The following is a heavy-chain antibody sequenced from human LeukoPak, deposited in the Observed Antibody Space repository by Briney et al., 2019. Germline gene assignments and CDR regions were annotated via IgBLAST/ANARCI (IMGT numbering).Heavy chain of an antibody. V-gene: IGHV1-18*01. Sequence: ASVKVSCKASGYTFTSYGISWVRQAPGQGLEWMGWISAYNGNTNYAQKLQGRVTMTTDTSTSTAYMELRSLRSDDTAVYYCASGITIFGVVAWRWFDHWGQGTLVTVSS. CDR3: ASGITIFGVVAWRWFDH. D-gene: IGHD3-3*01. CDR2: ISAYNGNT. J-gene: IGHJ5*02. CDR1: GYTFTSYG.